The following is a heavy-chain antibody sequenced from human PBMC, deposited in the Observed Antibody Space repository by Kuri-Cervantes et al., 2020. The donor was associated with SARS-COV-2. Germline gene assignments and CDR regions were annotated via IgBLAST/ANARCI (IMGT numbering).Heavy chain of an antibody. CDR1: GFKFSRTD. D-gene: IGHD4/OR15-4a*01. V-gene: IGHV3-30*18. CDR3: AKDGAGAHDF. Sequence: GGSLRLSCAASGFKFSRTDMHWVRQAPGKGLEWVAFISYDGNNKKCIASGKGRFTISRDNSQNKLYLQMRSLRPEDTATYYCAKDGAGAHDFWGQGTLVTVSS. CDR2: ISYDGNNK. J-gene: IGHJ4*02.